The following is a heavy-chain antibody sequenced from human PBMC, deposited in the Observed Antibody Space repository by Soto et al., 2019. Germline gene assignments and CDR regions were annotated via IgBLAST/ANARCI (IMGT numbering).Heavy chain of an antibody. CDR2: ITGSGGTT. Sequence: EVQLLESGGGLVQPGGSLRLSCAASGFTFTGYAMNWVRQAPGKGLEWVSSITGSGGTTYYADSVKGRFTISRDNSKNTLYLQMNSRRAEDTAVYYCTTGRGDSRSTPDVDYWGQGALVTVSS. CDR1: GFTFTGYA. V-gene: IGHV3-23*01. CDR3: TTGRGDSRSTPDVDY. J-gene: IGHJ4*02. D-gene: IGHD6-6*01.